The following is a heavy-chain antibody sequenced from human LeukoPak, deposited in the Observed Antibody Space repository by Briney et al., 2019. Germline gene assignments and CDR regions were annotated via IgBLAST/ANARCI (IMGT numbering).Heavy chain of an antibody. CDR1: GFTFISYS. Sequence: GGSLRLSCAASGFTFISYSMNWVRQAPGKGLEWVSSISSSSSYIYYADSVKGRFTIPRDNAKNSLYLQMNSLRAEDTAVYYCARALASHIVVVTARLRSAFDIWGQGTMVTVSS. CDR3: ARALASHIVVVTARLRSAFDI. CDR2: ISSSSSYI. J-gene: IGHJ3*02. V-gene: IGHV3-21*01. D-gene: IGHD2-21*02.